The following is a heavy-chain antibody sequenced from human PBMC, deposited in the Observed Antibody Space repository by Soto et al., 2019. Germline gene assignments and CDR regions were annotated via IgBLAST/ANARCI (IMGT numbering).Heavy chain of an antibody. Sequence: QVQLVQSGAEMKNPGASVKVSCKASGYTFTSYGISWVRQAPGQGLEWMGWISGFNDDTNHAQKLQGRVTMTKDTSTSTAYMEPMSLKSDDTAVYYCARSGSYYPARNWFGPWGQGTLVTVSS. CDR3: ARSGSYYPARNWFGP. J-gene: IGHJ5*02. CDR1: GYTFTSYG. CDR2: ISGFNDDT. V-gene: IGHV1-18*01. D-gene: IGHD3-10*01.